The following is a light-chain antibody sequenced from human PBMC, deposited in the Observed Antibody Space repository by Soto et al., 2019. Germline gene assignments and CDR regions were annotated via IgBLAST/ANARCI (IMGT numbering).Light chain of an antibody. J-gene: IGKJ1*01. CDR2: GAS. Sequence: EIVLTQYTGTLSLSPGERATLSCRASQSVSNNYLAWYQQKPDPAPRLLIYGASNRATGIPDRFSGSGSGTDFTLTISILEPEDFAVYYCQQYGSSGTFGQGTKVDIK. CDR3: QQYGSSGT. CDR1: QSVSNNY. V-gene: IGKV3-20*01.